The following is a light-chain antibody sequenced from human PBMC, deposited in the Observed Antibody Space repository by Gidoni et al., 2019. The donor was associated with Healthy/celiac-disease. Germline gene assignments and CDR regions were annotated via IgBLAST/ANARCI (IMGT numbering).Light chain of an antibody. CDR1: SSNIGSNT. CDR2: IND. CDR3: AAWDDSLNGWV. J-gene: IGLJ3*02. V-gene: IGLV1-44*01. Sequence: QSVLTRPPSASGTPGQRVTISCSGSSSNIGSNTVNWYQQLPGTAPKLLIYINDQRPSGVPDRFSGSKSGTSASLAISWLQSEDEADYYCAAWDDSLNGWVFGGGTKLTVL.